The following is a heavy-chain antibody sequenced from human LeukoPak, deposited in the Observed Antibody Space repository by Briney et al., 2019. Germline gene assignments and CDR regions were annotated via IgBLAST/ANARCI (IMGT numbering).Heavy chain of an antibody. CDR2: ISYDGSNK. CDR1: GFTFSSYG. J-gene: IGHJ4*02. CDR3: AKDLLRGYSYGPFDY. Sequence: GGSLRLSCAAPGFTFSSYGMPWVRQAPGKGLEWVEFISYDGSNKYHADSVKGRFTISRDNSKNTLYLQMNSLRAEDTAVYYCAKDLLRGYSYGPFDYWGQGTLVTISS. D-gene: IGHD5-18*01. V-gene: IGHV3-30*18.